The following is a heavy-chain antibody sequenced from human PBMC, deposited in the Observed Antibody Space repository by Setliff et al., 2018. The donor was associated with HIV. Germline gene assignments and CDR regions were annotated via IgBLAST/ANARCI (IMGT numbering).Heavy chain of an antibody. Sequence: SVKVSCKASGGTFSRDAISWVRQAPGQGLEWIGGITPIFGTPKYAQKFQGRVTITADESRSTAYLELSSLRSEDTAVYYCATAGEMATIGYSYYYMGVWGKGTTVTVS. CDR3: ATAGEMATIGYSYYYMGV. D-gene: IGHD3-10*01. J-gene: IGHJ6*03. CDR1: GGTFSRDA. V-gene: IGHV1-69*13. CDR2: ITPIFGTP.